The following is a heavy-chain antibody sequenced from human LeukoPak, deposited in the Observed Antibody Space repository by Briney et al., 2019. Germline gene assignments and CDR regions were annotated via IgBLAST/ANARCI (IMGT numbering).Heavy chain of an antibody. CDR1: GYTFTSYD. Sequence: ASVKVSCKASGYTFTSYDINWVRQATGQGLEWMGWMNPNSGNTGYAQKFQGRVTMTRNTSISTAYMELSSLRSEDTAVYYCARAQKLWFGELNPWGQGTLVTVSS. CDR3: ARAQKLWFGELNP. V-gene: IGHV1-8*01. CDR2: MNPNSGNT. J-gene: IGHJ5*02. D-gene: IGHD3-10*01.